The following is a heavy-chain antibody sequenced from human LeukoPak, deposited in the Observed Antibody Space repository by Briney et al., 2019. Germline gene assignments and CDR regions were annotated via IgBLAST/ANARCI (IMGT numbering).Heavy chain of an antibody. V-gene: IGHV1-69*13. Sequence: ASVKVSCKASGYTFTSYGISWVRQAPGQGLEWMGGIIPIFGTANYAQKFQGRVTITADESTSTAYMELSSLRPEDTAVYCCARGWLAETTVVTPYNYWGQGTLVTVSS. CDR2: IIPIFGTA. CDR3: ARGWLAETTVVTPYNY. CDR1: GYTFTSYG. D-gene: IGHD4-23*01. J-gene: IGHJ4*02.